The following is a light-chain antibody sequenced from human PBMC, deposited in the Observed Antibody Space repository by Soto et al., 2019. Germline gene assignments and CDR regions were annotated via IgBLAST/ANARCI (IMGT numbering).Light chain of an antibody. CDR2: DVS. V-gene: IGLV2-14*03. CDR3: FLYTSSTNEV. CDR1: SSDVGGYNY. J-gene: IGLJ1*01. Sequence: QSVLTQPASVSGSPGQSITISCTGTSSDVGGYNYVSWYQHHPGKAPKLIIFDVSNRPSGISNRFSGSKSGNTASLTISGLQAEAEAHYYCFLYTSSTNEVFGSSTKVTV.